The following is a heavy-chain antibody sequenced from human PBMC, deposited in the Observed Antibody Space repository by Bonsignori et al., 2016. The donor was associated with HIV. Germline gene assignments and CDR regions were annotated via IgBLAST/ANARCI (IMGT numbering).Heavy chain of an antibody. V-gene: IGHV4-4*08. D-gene: IGHD4-17*01. CDR3: ARDSEGCYGDPCYYYYYYYMDV. J-gene: IGHJ6*03. Sequence: WIRQPPGKGLEWIGHIYTSGSTNYSSSLKSRVTISVDTSKNQFSLKLSSVTAADTAVYYCARDSEGCYGDPCYYYYYYYMDVWGKGTTVTVSS. CDR2: IYTSGST.